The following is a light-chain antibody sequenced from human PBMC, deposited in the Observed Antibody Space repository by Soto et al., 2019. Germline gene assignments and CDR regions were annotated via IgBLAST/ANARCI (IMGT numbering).Light chain of an antibody. CDR2: GTS. Sequence: EIVLTQSPGTLSLSPGERATLSCRASQSVSSIYLAWYQQKPGQAPRLLIYGTSSRAADIPDRFSGSGSGTDFTLTINRLEPEDFAVYYCQHFGGTTFTFGQGTRLEIK. CDR3: QHFGGTTFT. V-gene: IGKV3-20*01. J-gene: IGKJ5*01. CDR1: QSVSSIY.